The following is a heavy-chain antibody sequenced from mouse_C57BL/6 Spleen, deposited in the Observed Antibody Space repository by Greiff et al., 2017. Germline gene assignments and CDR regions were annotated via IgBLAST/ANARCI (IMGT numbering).Heavy chain of an antibody. CDR2: IYPGDGDT. CDR1: GYAFSSYW. CDR3: ARSGGYYPSMDY. Sequence: VQLQESGAELVKPGASVKISCKASGYAFSSYWMNWVKQRPGKGLEWIGQIYPGDGDTNYNGKFKGKATLTADKSSSTAYMQLSSLTSEDSAVYFCARSGGYYPSMDYWGQGTSVTVSS. D-gene: IGHD2-3*01. V-gene: IGHV1-80*01. J-gene: IGHJ4*01.